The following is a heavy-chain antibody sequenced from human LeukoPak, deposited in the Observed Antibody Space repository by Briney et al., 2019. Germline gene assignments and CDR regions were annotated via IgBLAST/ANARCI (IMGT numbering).Heavy chain of an antibody. CDR2: ISWNSGSI. D-gene: IGHD6-13*01. Sequence: GGSLRLSCAASGFTFDDYAMHWVRQAPGKGLEWVSGISWNSGSIGYADSVKGRFTISRDNAKNSLYLQMNGLRAEDTALYYCAKSPHTAGGSWDYFDYWGQGTLVTVSS. V-gene: IGHV3-9*01. CDR1: GFTFDDYA. CDR3: AKSPHTAGGSWDYFDY. J-gene: IGHJ4*02.